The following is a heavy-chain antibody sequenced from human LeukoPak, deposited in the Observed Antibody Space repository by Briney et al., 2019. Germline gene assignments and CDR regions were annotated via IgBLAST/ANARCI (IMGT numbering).Heavy chain of an antibody. V-gene: IGHV4-59*08. CDR3: ARLASGSYGPLTPLGY. J-gene: IGHJ4*02. Sequence: SATLCLTCTVSGGSISSYYWSWIRQPPGKGLECIGDIYYSGSTNYNPSLKSRVTISVDTSKNQFSLRLSSVTAADTAVYYSARLASGSYGPLTPLGYWGQGTLVTVSS. D-gene: IGHD1-26*01. CDR2: IYYSGST. CDR1: GGSISSYY.